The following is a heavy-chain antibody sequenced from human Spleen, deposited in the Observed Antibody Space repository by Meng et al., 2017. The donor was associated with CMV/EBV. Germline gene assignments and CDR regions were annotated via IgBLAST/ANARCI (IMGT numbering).Heavy chain of an antibody. Sequence: GESLKISCAASGFSFNNYAMTWVRQAPGKGLEWVSSISSSSSYIYYADSVKGRFTISRDNAKNSLYLQMNSLRAEDTAVYYCARDNEYQLLSFDYWGQGTLVTVSS. CDR2: ISSSSSYI. CDR3: ARDNEYQLLSFDY. CDR1: GFSFNNYA. J-gene: IGHJ4*02. D-gene: IGHD2-2*01. V-gene: IGHV3-21*01.